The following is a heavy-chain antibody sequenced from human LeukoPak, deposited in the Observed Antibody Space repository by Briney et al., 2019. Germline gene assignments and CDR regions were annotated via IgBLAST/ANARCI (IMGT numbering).Heavy chain of an antibody. J-gene: IGHJ1*01. D-gene: IGHD3-22*01. CDR3: ARERGRHYYDSSGYYRYFQH. CDR1: GGSFSGYY. Sequence: PSETLSPTCAVYGGSFSGYYWSWIRQPPGKGLEWIGEINHSVSTNYKPSLKSRVTISVDTSKNQFSLKLSSVTAADTAVYYCARERGRHYYDSSGYYRYFQHWGQGTLVTVSS. V-gene: IGHV4-34*01. CDR2: INHSVST.